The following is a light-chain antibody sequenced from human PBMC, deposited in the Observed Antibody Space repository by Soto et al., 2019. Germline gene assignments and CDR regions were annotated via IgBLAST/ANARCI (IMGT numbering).Light chain of an antibody. CDR3: QQYGISIT. CDR1: QSFRGL. CDR2: GTS. V-gene: IGKV3-20*01. Sequence: EVVLTQSPVTLSLSPGERATLSCRASQSFRGLLAWYQQKPGQAPRLLIYGTSSRAAGIPDRFSGSGSGTDFTLTISRLEPEDFAVFYCQQYGISITFGQGTRLEIK. J-gene: IGKJ5*01.